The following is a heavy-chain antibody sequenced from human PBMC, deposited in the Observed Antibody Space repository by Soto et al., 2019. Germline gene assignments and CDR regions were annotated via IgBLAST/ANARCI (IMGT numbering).Heavy chain of an antibody. CDR1: GYTFTSYG. CDR2: ISAYNGNT. J-gene: IGHJ6*02. D-gene: IGHD3-9*01. CDR3: ARDHYDILTGDNYYYYGMDV. V-gene: IGHV1-18*01. Sequence: QVQLVQSGAEVKKPGASVKVSCKASGYTFTSYGISWVRQAPGQGLEWMGWISAYNGNTNYAQKLQGRVTMTTDTSASTAYMELRSLRSDDTAVYYCARDHYDILTGDNYYYYGMDVWGQGTTVTVSS.